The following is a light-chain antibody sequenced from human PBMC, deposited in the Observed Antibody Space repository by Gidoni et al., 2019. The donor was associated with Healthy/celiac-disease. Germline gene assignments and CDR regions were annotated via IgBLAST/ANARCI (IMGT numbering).Light chain of an antibody. CDR1: SSNIRSNT. Sequence: QSVLTQPPSASGTPGQRVTISCSGSSSNIRSNTVNWYQQLPGTAPNLLIYSNNQRPSGVPDRFSGSKSGTSASLAISGLQSEDEADYYCAAWDDSLNGYVFGTGTKVTVL. J-gene: IGLJ1*01. CDR3: AAWDDSLNGYV. V-gene: IGLV1-44*01. CDR2: SNN.